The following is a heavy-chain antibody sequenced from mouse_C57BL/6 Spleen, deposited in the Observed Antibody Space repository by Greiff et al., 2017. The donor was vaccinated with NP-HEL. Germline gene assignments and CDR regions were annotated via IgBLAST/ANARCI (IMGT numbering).Heavy chain of an antibody. CDR2: ISYDGSN. D-gene: IGHD1-1*01. CDR1: GYSITSGYY. J-gene: IGHJ1*03. V-gene: IGHV3-6*01. CDR3: ARDGSSYDWYFDV. Sequence: EVKLMESGPGLVKPSQSLSLTCSVTGYSITSGYYWNWIRQFPGNKLEWMGYISYDGSNNYNPSLKNRISITRDTSKNQFFLNLNSVTTEDTATYYCARDGSSYDWYFDVWGTGTTVTVSS.